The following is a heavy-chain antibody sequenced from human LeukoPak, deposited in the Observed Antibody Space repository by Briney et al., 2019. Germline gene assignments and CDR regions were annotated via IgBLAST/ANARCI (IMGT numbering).Heavy chain of an antibody. CDR3: ARFPYVDYYYYYYGMDV. Sequence: PSETLSLTCTVSAGSITSDAYWSWIRQPPGKGLEWIGYTYHSGTAYYNPSLKSRVTISVDKSRNQFSLKLSSVTAADTAVYYCARFPYVDYYYYYYGMDVWGQGTTVTVSS. CDR1: AGSITSDAY. V-gene: IGHV4-30-2*01. D-gene: IGHD3-16*01. J-gene: IGHJ6*02. CDR2: TYHSGTA.